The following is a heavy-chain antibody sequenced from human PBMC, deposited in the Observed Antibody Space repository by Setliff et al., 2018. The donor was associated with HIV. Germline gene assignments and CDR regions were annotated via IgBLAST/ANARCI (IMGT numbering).Heavy chain of an antibody. J-gene: IGHJ5*02. CDR2: ISSSDYM. CDR3: ARSGGDCSGISCYSLWFDP. CDR1: GFTFSAYR. V-gene: IGHV3-21*04. D-gene: IGHD2-15*01. Sequence: GGSLRLSCAASGFTFSAYRMNWVRQAPGKGLEWVSSISSSDYMYYADSVKGRFTISRDNAKNSLYLQMNSLRTEDTAVYYCARSGGDCSGISCYSLWFDPWGHGTLVTVSS.